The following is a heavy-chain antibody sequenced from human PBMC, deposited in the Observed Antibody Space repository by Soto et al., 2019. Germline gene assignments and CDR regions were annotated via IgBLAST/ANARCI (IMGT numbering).Heavy chain of an antibody. D-gene: IGHD3-3*01. CDR1: GFTFSSYA. Sequence: GSLRPSCAASGFTFSSYAMSWVRQAPGKGLAWVSAISGSGGSTYYADSVKGRFTISRDNSKNTLYLQMNSLRAEDTAVYYCAKHQGIFGVVIDLDYYGMDVWGQGTTVTVSS. V-gene: IGHV3-23*01. J-gene: IGHJ6*02. CDR2: ISGSGGST. CDR3: AKHQGIFGVVIDLDYYGMDV.